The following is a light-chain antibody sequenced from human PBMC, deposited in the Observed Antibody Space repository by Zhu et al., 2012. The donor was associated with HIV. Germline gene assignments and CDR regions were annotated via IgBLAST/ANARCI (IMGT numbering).Light chain of an antibody. J-gene: IGKJ2*01. CDR2: GAS. CDR3: QQQGSSPHT. CDR1: QSVSSSY. V-gene: IGKV3-20*01. Sequence: EIVLTQSPGTLSLSPGERATLSCRASQSVSSSYLAWYQQKPGQAPRLLIYGASSRATGIPDRFSGSGSGTDFILTISRLEPEDFGVYFCQQQGSSPHTFGQGTKLEIK.